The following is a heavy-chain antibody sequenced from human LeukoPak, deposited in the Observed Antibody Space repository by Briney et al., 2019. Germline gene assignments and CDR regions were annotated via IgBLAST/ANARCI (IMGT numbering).Heavy chain of an antibody. CDR3: ARGITIFGVVIGH. D-gene: IGHD3-3*01. CDR1: GFTFSSYW. J-gene: IGHJ4*02. V-gene: IGHV3-7*04. CDR2: IKEDGSEK. Sequence: GGSLRLSCAASGFTFSSYWMHWVRQAPGKGLEWVANIKEDGSEKYYVDSVKGRFTISRDNAKNSLYLQMNSLRAEDTAVYYCARGITIFGVVIGHWGQGTLVTVSS.